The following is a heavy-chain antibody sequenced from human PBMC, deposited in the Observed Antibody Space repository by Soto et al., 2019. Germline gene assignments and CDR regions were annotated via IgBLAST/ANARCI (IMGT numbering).Heavy chain of an antibody. V-gene: IGHV1-69*13. CDR3: ARAVAVATIIFWFDY. CDR2: IIPIFGTA. D-gene: IGHD5-12*01. J-gene: IGHJ4*02. CDR1: GGTFSSYA. Sequence: ASVKVSCKASGGTFSSYAISWVRQAPGQGLEWMGGIIPIFGTANYAQKFQGRVTITADESTSTAYMELSSLRSEDTAVYYCARAVAVATIIFWFDYWGQGTLVTVAS.